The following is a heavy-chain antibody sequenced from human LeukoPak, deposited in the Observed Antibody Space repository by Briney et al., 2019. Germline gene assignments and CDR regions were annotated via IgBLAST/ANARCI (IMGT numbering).Heavy chain of an antibody. D-gene: IGHD2-21*01. CDR2: ISHSGST. V-gene: IGHV4-4*02. CDR3: TRNAAYCLDF. CDR1: GYSISSGYW. J-gene: IGHJ4*02. Sequence: SGTLSLTCAVSGYSISSGYWWSWVRQPPGKGLEWIGEISHSGSTNYNPFLKSRVTISADESKNQFSLKLNSVTAADTAVYYCTRNAAYCLDFWGQGTPVTVSS.